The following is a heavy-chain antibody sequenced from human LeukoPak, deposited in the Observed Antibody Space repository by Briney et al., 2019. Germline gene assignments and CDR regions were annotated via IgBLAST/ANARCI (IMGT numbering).Heavy chain of an antibody. D-gene: IGHD3-3*01. CDR3: ARTLKTFYDFYYYYMDV. Sequence: SVKVSCKASGGTFSSYAISWVRQAPGQGLEWMGGIIPIFGTANYAQKFQGRVTITADKSTSTAYMELSSLRSEDTAVYYCARTLKTFYDFYYYYMDVWGKGTTVTVSS. CDR2: IIPIFGTA. CDR1: GGTFSSYA. J-gene: IGHJ6*03. V-gene: IGHV1-69*06.